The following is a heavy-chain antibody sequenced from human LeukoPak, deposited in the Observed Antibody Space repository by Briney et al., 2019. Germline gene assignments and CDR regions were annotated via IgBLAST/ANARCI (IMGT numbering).Heavy chain of an antibody. CDR2: IYTSGST. V-gene: IGHV4-4*07. Sequence: SETLSLTCTVSGGSFSSYYWSWIRQPAGKGLEWIGRIYTSGSTNYNPSLKSRVTMSVDTSKNQFSLKLSSVTAADTAVYYCARDSGGGPAGTKTEFDYWGQGTLVTVSS. CDR1: GGSFSSYY. J-gene: IGHJ4*02. CDR3: ARDSGGGPAGTKTEFDY. D-gene: IGHD6-19*01.